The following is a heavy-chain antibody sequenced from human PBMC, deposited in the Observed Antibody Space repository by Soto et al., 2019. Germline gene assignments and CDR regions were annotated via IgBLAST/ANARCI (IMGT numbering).Heavy chain of an antibody. CDR1: GGSISSYY. CDR2: INHSGST. CDR3: ARAVLADPRRIETGTTTFDY. J-gene: IGHJ4*02. Sequence: KPSETLSLTCTVSGGSISSYYWSWIRQPPGKGLEWIGEINHSGSTNYNPSLKSRVTISVDTSKNQFSLKLSSVTAADTAVYYCARAVLADPRRIETGTTTFDYWGQGTLVTVSS. D-gene: IGHD1-7*01. V-gene: IGHV4-34*01.